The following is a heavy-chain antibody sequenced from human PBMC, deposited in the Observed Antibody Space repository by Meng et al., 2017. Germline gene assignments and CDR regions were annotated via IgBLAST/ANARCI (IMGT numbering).Heavy chain of an antibody. V-gene: IGHV3-33*01. D-gene: IGHD5-18*01. Sequence: GGSLRLSCAASGFTFSSYGMHWVRQAPGKGLEWVAVIWYDGSNKYYADSVKGRFTISRDNSKNTLYLQMNSLRAEDTAVYYCARVDTAMVRHLYYYGMDVWGQGTTVTVSS. CDR2: IWYDGSNK. J-gene: IGHJ6*02. CDR1: GFTFSSYG. CDR3: ARVDTAMVRHLYYYGMDV.